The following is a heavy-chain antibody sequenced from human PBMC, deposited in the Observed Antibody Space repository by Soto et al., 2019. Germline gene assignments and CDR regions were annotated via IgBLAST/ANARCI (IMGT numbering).Heavy chain of an antibody. Sequence: GGSLRLSCAASGFTFGSYSMNWVRQAPGKGLEWVAVIWYDGSNKYYADSVKGRFTISRDNSKNTLYLQMNSLRAEDTAVYYCARAGTTYYDFWSGYSTGSSHGYYMDVWGKGTTVTVSS. CDR2: IWYDGSNK. D-gene: IGHD3-3*01. V-gene: IGHV3-33*08. CDR1: GFTFGSYS. CDR3: ARAGTTYYDFWSGYSTGSSHGYYMDV. J-gene: IGHJ6*03.